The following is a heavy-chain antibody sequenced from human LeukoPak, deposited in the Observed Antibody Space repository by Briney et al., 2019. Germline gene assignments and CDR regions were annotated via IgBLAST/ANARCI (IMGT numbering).Heavy chain of an antibody. J-gene: IGHJ4*02. CDR2: ISSSGSTI. CDR3: ASSSSRAMVFDY. V-gene: IGHV3-48*03. Sequence: HSGGSLRLSCAASGFTFSSYEMNWVRQAPGKGLEWVSYISSSGSTIYYADSVKGRFTISRDNAKNSLYLQMNSLRAEDTAVYYCASSSSRAMVFDYWGQGTLVTVSS. CDR1: GFTFSSYE. D-gene: IGHD4/OR15-4a*01.